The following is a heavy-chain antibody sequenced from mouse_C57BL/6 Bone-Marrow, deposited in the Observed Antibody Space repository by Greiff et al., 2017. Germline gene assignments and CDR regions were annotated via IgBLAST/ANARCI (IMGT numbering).Heavy chain of an antibody. CDR2: IHPPDSDT. V-gene: IGHV1-74*01. CDR3: AIPSYYSKGY. D-gene: IGHD2-5*01. CDR1: GYPFPSYW. Sequence: QVQLQQPGAELVKPGASVKVSCKASGYPFPSYWMHWVKQRPGQGLACIGRIHPPDSDTNSNQKFKGKATLTVDKSSSPAYMQLSSLTSEDSAVYYCAIPSYYSKGYWGQGTTLTVSS. J-gene: IGHJ2*01.